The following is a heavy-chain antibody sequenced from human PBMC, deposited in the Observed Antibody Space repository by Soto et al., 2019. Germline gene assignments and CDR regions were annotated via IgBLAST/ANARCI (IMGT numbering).Heavy chain of an antibody. CDR1: GFTFSNYA. CDR2: ISGSGVAT. D-gene: IGHD3-10*01. V-gene: IGHV3-23*01. Sequence: GGSLRLSCAASGFTFSNYAMSWVRQAAGKGLEWVSTISGSGVATYFADSVKGRFTISRDNSKNTLYLQMNSLRAEDTALYYCAKDLYYYGSGSPSWGQGTLVTVSS. J-gene: IGHJ5*02. CDR3: AKDLYYYGSGSPS.